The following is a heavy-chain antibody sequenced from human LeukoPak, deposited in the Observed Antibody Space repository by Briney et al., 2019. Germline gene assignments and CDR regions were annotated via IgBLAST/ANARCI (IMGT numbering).Heavy chain of an antibody. CDR1: GFTFSSYA. CDR3: ARDTVNGPFVISLDL. V-gene: IGHV3-23*01. CDR2: ISGSGGST. D-gene: IGHD2-8*01. Sequence: PGGSLRLSCAASGFTFSSYAMSWVRQAPGKGLERVSGISGSGGSTYYADSVKGRFTISRDNSKNTLYLQMNSLRDDDTAVYYCARDTVNGPFVISLDLWGQGVLVTVSS. J-gene: IGHJ5*02.